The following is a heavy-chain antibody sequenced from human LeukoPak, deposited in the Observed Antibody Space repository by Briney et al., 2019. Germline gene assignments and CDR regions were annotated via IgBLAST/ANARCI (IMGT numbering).Heavy chain of an antibody. Sequence: GGSLRLSCAASGFTFSSYAVSWVRQAPGKGLEWVSAISGSGGSTYYADSVKGRFTISRDNSKNTLYLQMNSLRAEDTAVYYCAKVRGYCSSTSCYTPYYFDYWGQGTLVTVSS. CDR3: AKVRGYCSSTSCYTPYYFDY. D-gene: IGHD2-2*02. CDR1: GFTFSSYA. J-gene: IGHJ4*02. V-gene: IGHV3-23*01. CDR2: ISGSGGST.